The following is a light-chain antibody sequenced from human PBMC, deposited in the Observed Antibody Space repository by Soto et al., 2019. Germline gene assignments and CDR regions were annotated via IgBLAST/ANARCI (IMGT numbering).Light chain of an antibody. J-gene: IGKJ1*01. CDR3: LQHSSYPRT. V-gene: IGKV1-17*01. Sequence: DIQMTQSPSSLSASVGDRVTITCRASQGIRNALGWYQQIPGKAPKRLIYATSRLHSGVPSRFSGTGSGAEFTLTISSLQPEDFATYYCLQHSSYPRTFGQGTKVEVK. CDR2: ATS. CDR1: QGIRNA.